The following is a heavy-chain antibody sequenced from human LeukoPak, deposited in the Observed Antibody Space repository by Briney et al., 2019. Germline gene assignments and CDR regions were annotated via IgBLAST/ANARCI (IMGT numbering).Heavy chain of an antibody. Sequence: SQTRSLTCAISGDIVSSNSAAWNWIRQSPSRGLEWLGRTYYRSKWYNDYAVSVKGRITINPDTSKNQFPLQLNSVTPEDAAVYYCAREGGSGTYSVFDYWGQGTLVTVSS. D-gene: IGHD1-26*01. V-gene: IGHV6-1*01. CDR1: GDIVSSNSAA. CDR2: TYYRSKWYN. CDR3: AREGGSGTYSVFDY. J-gene: IGHJ4*02.